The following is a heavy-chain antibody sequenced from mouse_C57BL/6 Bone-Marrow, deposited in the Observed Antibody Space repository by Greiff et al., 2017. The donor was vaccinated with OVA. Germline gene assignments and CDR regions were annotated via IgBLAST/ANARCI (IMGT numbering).Heavy chain of an antibody. D-gene: IGHD1-1*01. CDR3: ASNLFAYGSWYFDV. V-gene: IGHV5-4*01. CDR1: GFTFSSYA. J-gene: IGHJ1*03. CDR2: ISDGGSYT. Sequence: EVQGVESGGGLVKPGGSLKLSCAASGFTFSSYAMSWVRQTPEKRLEWVATISDGGSYTYYPDNVKGRFTISRDNAKNNLYLQMSHLKSEDTAMYYCASNLFAYGSWYFDVWGTGTTVTVSS.